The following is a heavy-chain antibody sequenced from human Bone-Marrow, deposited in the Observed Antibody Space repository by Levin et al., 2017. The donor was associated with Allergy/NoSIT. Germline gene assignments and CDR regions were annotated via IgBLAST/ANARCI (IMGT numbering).Heavy chain of an antibody. V-gene: IGHV4-31*03. CDR2: INSRGNT. J-gene: IGHJ4*02. Sequence: SETLSLTCTVSGGSINTVGHYWTWVRQYPGMGLEWIGHINSRGNTDYSPSLKSRVSISADMSKNQFSLNVISVTAADTAVYYCARGNWEPLNCWGQGTLVTVSS. D-gene: IGHD1-26*01. CDR3: ARGNWEPLNC. CDR1: GGSINTVGHY.